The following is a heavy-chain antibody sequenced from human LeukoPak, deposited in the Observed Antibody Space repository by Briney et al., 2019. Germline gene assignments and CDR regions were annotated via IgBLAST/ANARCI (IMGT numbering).Heavy chain of an antibody. CDR3: ARGSLWFGELLDPTFDY. V-gene: IGHV1-3*01. D-gene: IGHD3-10*01. Sequence: ASVKVSCKASGYTFTSYAMHWVRQAPGQRLEWMGWINAGNGNTKYSQKFQGRVTITRHTSASTAYMELSSLRSEDTAVYYCARGSLWFGELLDPTFDYWGQGTLVTVSS. J-gene: IGHJ4*02. CDR2: INAGNGNT. CDR1: GYTFTSYA.